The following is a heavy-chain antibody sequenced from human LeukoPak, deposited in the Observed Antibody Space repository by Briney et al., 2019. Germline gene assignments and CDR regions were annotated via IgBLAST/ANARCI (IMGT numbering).Heavy chain of an antibody. V-gene: IGHV3-11*05. Sequence: PGGSLILSCAASGFTFSDYYMSWIRQAPGKGLEWVSYISSRTYTYHADSVKGRFTISRDNAKNSMYLQMNSLRAEDTAVYYCARGYDSGGPYYYYGMDVWGQGTTVTVSS. CDR1: GFTFSDYY. D-gene: IGHD3-22*01. CDR3: ARGYDSGGPYYYYGMDV. CDR2: ISSRTYT. J-gene: IGHJ6*02.